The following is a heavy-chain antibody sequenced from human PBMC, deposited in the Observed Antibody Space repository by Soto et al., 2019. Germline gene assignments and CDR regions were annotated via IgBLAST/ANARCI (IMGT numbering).Heavy chain of an antibody. CDR2: ISYSGTA. Sequence: PSETRSLTCTVSGGSITGASYFWNWIRQPPGKGLDWLGHISYSGTANYNPSLGSRVSLHIARDQFSLELSSVTAADTAVYYCARGKLRRSDSGGYNSLDNWGQGNPGTVSS. CDR3: ARGKLRRSDSGGYNSLDN. J-gene: IGHJ1*01. D-gene: IGHD3-22*01. V-gene: IGHV4-61*01. CDR1: GGSITGASYF.